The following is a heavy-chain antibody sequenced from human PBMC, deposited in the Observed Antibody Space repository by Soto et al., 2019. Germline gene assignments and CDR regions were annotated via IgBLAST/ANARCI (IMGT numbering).Heavy chain of an antibody. D-gene: IGHD6-13*01. CDR1: GFTFSSYW. J-gene: IGHJ3*02. CDR3: ARDFAEKAAAGSYDAFDI. Sequence: GGSLRLSCAASGFTFSSYWMSWVRQAPGKGLEWVANIKKDGSEKYYVDSVKGRFTICRDNAKNSLYLQMNSLRAEDTAVYTGARDFAEKAAAGSYDAFDIWGQGTMVTVSS. V-gene: IGHV3-7*01. CDR2: IKKDGSEK.